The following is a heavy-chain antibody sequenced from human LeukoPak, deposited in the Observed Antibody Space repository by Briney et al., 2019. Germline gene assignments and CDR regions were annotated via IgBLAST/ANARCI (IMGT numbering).Heavy chain of an antibody. D-gene: IGHD1-26*01. J-gene: IGHJ4*02. V-gene: IGHV2-70*04. CDR1: GFSLSTSGMR. CDR2: IDWDDDK. Sequence: SGPTLVNPTQTLTLTCTFSGFSLSTSGMRVSWIRQPPGRALEWLARIDWDDDKFYSTSLKTRLTISKDTSKNQVVLTMTNMDPVDTATYYCARLNSGTYLDYWGQGTLVTVSS. CDR3: ARLNSGTYLDY.